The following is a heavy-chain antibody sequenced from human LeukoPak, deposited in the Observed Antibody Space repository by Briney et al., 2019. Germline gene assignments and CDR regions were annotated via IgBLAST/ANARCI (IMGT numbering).Heavy chain of an antibody. V-gene: IGHV3-74*01. CDR1: GFGFSSYW. D-gene: IGHD5-18*01. Sequence: GGSLRLSCAASGFGFSSYWMHWVRQAPGKGLVWVSRINSDGSSTSYADSVKGRFTISRDNAKNTLYLQMNSLRAEDTAVYYCARTLGYSYGYVDYWGQGTLVTVSS. CDR2: INSDGSST. CDR3: ARTLGYSYGYVDY. J-gene: IGHJ4*02.